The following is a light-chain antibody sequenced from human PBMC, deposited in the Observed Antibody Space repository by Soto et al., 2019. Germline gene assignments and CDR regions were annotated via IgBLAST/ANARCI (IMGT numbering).Light chain of an antibody. J-gene: IGKJ1*01. Sequence: TGWTPSPPKRSLSPAEGGPVACRASQSVSSYLAWYQQKPGQAPRLLIYDASNRATGIPARFSGSGSGTDFTLTISSLEPEDFAVYYCQQRSNWPRITFGQGTKVDIK. CDR2: DAS. CDR3: QQRSNWPRIT. V-gene: IGKV3-11*01. CDR1: QSVSSY.